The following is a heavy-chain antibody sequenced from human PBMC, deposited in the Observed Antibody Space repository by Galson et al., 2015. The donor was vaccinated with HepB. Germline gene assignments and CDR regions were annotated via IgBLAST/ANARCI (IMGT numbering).Heavy chain of an antibody. J-gene: IGHJ6*02. Sequence: SLRLSCADSGFTFSNAWMSWVRQAPGKGLEWVGRIKSKTDGGTTDYAAPVKGRFTISRDDSKNTLYLQMNSLKTEDTAVYYCRGELRGSDSYSYGMDVWGQGTPVTVSS. V-gene: IGHV3-15*01. D-gene: IGHD1-26*01. CDR3: RGELRGSDSYSYGMDV. CDR1: GFTFSNAW. CDR2: IKSKTDGGTT.